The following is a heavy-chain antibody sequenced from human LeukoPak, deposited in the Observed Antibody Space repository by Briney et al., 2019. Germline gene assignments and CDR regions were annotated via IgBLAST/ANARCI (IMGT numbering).Heavy chain of an antibody. CDR1: GFRFSDYY. CDR2: ITGSGDDT. CDR3: AKESGSWFYYFDY. V-gene: IGHV3-23*01. D-gene: IGHD6-13*01. Sequence: GGSLRLSCAVSGFRFSDYYMSWVRQTPEKGLEWVSAITGSGDDTFHADSVKGRFTISRDNSRNTLYLQMNSLRAEDTAVYYCAKESGSWFYYFDYWGQGTLVTVSS. J-gene: IGHJ4*02.